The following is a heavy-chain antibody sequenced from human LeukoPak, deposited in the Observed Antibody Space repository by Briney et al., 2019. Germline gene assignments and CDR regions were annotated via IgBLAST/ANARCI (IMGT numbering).Heavy chain of an antibody. D-gene: IGHD2-21*02. V-gene: IGHV3-21*01. CDR1: GFTFSSYS. Sequence: PGGSLRLSCAASGFTFSSYSMNWVRQAPGKGLEWVSSISSSSYIYYADSVKGRFTISRDNAKNSLYLQMNSLRAEDTAVYYCARDLDCGGDCYPGAGDYWGQGTLVTVSS. J-gene: IGHJ4*02. CDR3: ARDLDCGGDCYPGAGDY. CDR2: ISSSSYI.